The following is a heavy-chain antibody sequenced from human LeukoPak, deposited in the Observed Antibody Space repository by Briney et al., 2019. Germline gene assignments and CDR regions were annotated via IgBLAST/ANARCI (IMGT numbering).Heavy chain of an antibody. Sequence: ASVKVSCKASGYTFTGYYMHWVRQAPGQGLEWMGRINPNSGGTNYAQKFQGRVTMTRDTSISTAYMELSRLRSDDTAVYYCARTMQQWLVDAAGGDYWGQGTLVTVSS. CDR3: ARTMQQWLVDAAGGDY. V-gene: IGHV1-2*06. D-gene: IGHD6-19*01. CDR2: INPNSGGT. CDR1: GYTFTGYY. J-gene: IGHJ4*02.